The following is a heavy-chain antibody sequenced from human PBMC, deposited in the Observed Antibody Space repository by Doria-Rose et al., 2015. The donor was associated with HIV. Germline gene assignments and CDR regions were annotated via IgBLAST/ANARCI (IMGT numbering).Heavy chain of an antibody. J-gene: IGHJ6*02. CDR3: ARENEGYYYYGMDV. Sequence: VRQAPGKGLEWVSLSGSGGSAHYADSVQGRFTISRDNSKNTLYLQMNSLRADDTAVYYCARENEGYYYYGMDVWGQGTSVTVSS. D-gene: IGHD1-1*01. V-gene: IGHV3-23*01. CDR2: SGSGGSA.